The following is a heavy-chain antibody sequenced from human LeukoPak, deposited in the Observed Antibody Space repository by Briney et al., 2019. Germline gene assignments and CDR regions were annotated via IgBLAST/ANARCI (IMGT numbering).Heavy chain of an antibody. J-gene: IGHJ4*02. V-gene: IGHV1-8*01. D-gene: IGHD5-12*01. CDR1: GYTFTSYD. CDR2: MNPNSGNT. Sequence: ASVKVSCKASGYTFTSYDINWVRQATGQGLEWMGWMNPNSGNTGYAQKFQGRVTMTRSTSISTAYMELSSLRSEDTAVYYCARGRDIVATVDYWGQGTLVTVSS. CDR3: ARGRDIVATVDY.